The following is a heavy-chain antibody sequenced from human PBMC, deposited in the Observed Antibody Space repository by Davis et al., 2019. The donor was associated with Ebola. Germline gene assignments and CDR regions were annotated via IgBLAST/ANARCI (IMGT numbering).Heavy chain of an antibody. J-gene: IGHJ4*02. Sequence: GESLKISCSASGFTFSSYAMHWVRQAPGKGLEYVSAISSNGGSTYYADSVKGRFTISRDNSKNTLYLQMNSLRAEDTAVYYCAKYYNWNYRAPRGFDYWGQGTLVTVSS. CDR1: GFTFSSYA. D-gene: IGHD1-7*01. CDR3: AKYYNWNYRAPRGFDY. CDR2: ISSNGGST. V-gene: IGHV3-64*04.